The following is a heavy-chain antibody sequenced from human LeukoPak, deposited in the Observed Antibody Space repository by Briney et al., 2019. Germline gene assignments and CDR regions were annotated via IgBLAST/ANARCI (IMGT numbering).Heavy chain of an antibody. CDR1: GFTFRDYD. V-gene: IGHV3-11*04. Sequence: GGSLRLSCAASGFTFRDYDMTWIRQAPGKGLEWVSYISSSDTTMYNADSVKGRFTISRDNAKNSLYLQMNSLRAEDTAGYYCAREDVNGYSYGGNYFDYWGQGTLVTVSS. CDR2: ISSSDTTM. CDR3: AREDVNGYSYGGNYFDY. J-gene: IGHJ4*02. D-gene: IGHD5-18*01.